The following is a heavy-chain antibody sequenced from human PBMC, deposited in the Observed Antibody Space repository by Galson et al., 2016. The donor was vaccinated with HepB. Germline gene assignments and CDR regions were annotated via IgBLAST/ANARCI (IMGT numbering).Heavy chain of an antibody. CDR1: GFTFTSHW. J-gene: IGHJ4*02. CDR3: ARDMYTTARDY. CDR2: IKEDGSVK. Sequence: SLRLSCVASGFTFTSHWLSWIRQAPGKGLERVANIKEDGSVKNYVDSVRGRFTISRDNAKNSLYLQMNSLRAEDTAVYYCARDMYTTARDYWGQGTLVTVSS. V-gene: IGHV3-7*01. D-gene: IGHD2/OR15-2a*01.